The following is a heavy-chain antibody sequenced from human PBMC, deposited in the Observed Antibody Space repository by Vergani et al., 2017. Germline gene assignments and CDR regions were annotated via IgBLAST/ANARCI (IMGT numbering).Heavy chain of an antibody. D-gene: IGHD3-10*01. J-gene: IGHJ5*02. CDR1: GGSISSGSYY. Sequence: QVQLQESGPGLVKPSQTLSLTCTVSGGSISSGSYYWSWIRQPAGKGLEWIGRIYTSGSTNYNPSLKSRVTISVDTSKNQFSLKLSSVTAADTAVYYCARGASYYYGSGKLDPWGQGTLVTVSS. V-gene: IGHV4-61*02. CDR2: IYTSGST. CDR3: ARGASYYYGSGKLDP.